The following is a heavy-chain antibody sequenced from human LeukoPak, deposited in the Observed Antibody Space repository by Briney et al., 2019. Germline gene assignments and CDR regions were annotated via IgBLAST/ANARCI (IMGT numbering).Heavy chain of an antibody. CDR1: GFTFSSYA. Sequence: GGSLRLSCVASGFTFSSYALSWVRQAPGKGLDCVSVISGSDGYTYHADSVKGRFTISRDNSKNTLYLQMNSLRAEDTAIYYCAKQDTSMDYFDYWGRGTLVSVSS. CDR3: AKQDTSMDYFDY. V-gene: IGHV3-23*01. D-gene: IGHD5-18*01. CDR2: ISGSDGYT. J-gene: IGHJ4*02.